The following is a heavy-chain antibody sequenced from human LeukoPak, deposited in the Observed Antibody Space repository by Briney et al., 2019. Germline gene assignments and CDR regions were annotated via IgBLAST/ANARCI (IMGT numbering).Heavy chain of an antibody. CDR2: IWYDGSNK. Sequence: GRSLRLSCAASGFTFSSYGMHCVRQAPGKGLEWVAVIWYDGSNKYYADSVKGRFTISRDNSKNTLYLQMNSLRAEDTAVYYCAREGGIAAAGRTYNWFDPWGQGTLVTVSS. D-gene: IGHD6-13*01. J-gene: IGHJ5*02. CDR3: AREGGIAAAGRTYNWFDP. CDR1: GFTFSSYG. V-gene: IGHV3-33*01.